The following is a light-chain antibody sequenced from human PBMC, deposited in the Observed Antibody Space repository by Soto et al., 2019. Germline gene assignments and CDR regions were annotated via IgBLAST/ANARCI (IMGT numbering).Light chain of an antibody. CDR2: EVS. V-gene: IGLV2-14*01. Sequence: QSVLTQPASVSGSPGQSITISCTGTSSDVGGYNYVSWYQQHPGKAPKLMIYEVSNRPSGVSNRFSGSKSGNTASLTISGLQAEDEADYYCSSYTSSSTLVFGGGTKVPVL. CDR3: SSYTSSSTLV. J-gene: IGLJ2*01. CDR1: SSDVGGYNY.